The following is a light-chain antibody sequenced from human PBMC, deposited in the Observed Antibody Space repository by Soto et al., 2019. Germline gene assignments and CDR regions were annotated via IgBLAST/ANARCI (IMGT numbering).Light chain of an antibody. V-gene: IGLV1-40*01. J-gene: IGLJ2*01. CDR3: QSYDSSLSAHVV. Sequence: QSALTQPPSVSGAPGQRVTISCTGSSSNIGAGYDVHWYQQLPGTAPKLLIYGNSNRPSGVPDRFSGSKSGTPASLAITGLQAEDEADYYCQSYDSSLSAHVVFGGGTKLTVL. CDR2: GNS. CDR1: SSNIGAGYD.